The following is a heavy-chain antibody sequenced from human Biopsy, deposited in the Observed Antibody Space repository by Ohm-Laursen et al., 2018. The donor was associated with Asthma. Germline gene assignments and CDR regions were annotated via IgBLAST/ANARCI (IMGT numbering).Heavy chain of an antibody. V-gene: IGHV3-30*18. CDR3: AKEVFPGWELRRGPDF. Sequence: SLRLSCTASGFTFSNYGMHWVRQAPGKGLDWVAVISFDGSNKNYTDSVKGRFTISRDNSRNTLHLEMNSLRAEDTAVYFCAKEVFPGWELRRGPDFWGQGTLVTVSS. CDR1: GFTFSNYG. CDR2: ISFDGSNK. D-gene: IGHD1-26*01. J-gene: IGHJ4*02.